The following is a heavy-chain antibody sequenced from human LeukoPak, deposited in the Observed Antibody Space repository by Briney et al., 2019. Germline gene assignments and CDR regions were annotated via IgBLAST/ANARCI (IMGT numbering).Heavy chain of an antibody. D-gene: IGHD3-10*01. V-gene: IGHV5-51*01. CDR3: ARRETTYYYGSGSLFDI. Sequence: GESLKISCKGSGYSFTSYWIGWVREMPGKGLEWMGIIYPGDSDTRYSPSFQDQVTISADKSISTAYLQWSSLKASDTAMYYCARRETTYYYGSGSLFDIWGQGTMVTVSS. J-gene: IGHJ3*02. CDR1: GYSFTSYW. CDR2: IYPGDSDT.